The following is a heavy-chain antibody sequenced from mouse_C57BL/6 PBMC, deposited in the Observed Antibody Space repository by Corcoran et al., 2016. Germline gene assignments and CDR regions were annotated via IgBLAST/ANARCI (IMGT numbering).Heavy chain of an antibody. CDR1: GYTFTDYY. CDR2: INPYNGGT. J-gene: IGHJ4*01. V-gene: IGHV1-19*01. Sequence: VQLQQSGAELVKPGASVKMSCKASGYTFTDYYMNWVKQSHGKSLEWIGVINPYNGGTSYNQKFKGKATLTVDKSSSTAYMELNSLTSEDSAVYYCARSERGPMDYWGQGTSVTVSS. CDR3: ARSERGPMDY.